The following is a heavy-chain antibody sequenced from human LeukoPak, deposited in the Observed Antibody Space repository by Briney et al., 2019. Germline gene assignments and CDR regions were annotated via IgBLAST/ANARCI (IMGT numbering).Heavy chain of an antibody. CDR3: ARVDTAMAFDY. D-gene: IGHD5-18*01. CDR2: ISYDGSNK. V-gene: IGHV3-30*19. Sequence: GGSLRLSCAASGFTFSSYGMHWVRQAPGKGLEWVAVISYDGSNKYYAASVKGRFTISRDNSKNTLYLQMNSLRAEDTAVYYCARVDTAMAFDYWGQGTLVTVSS. CDR1: GFTFSSYG. J-gene: IGHJ4*02.